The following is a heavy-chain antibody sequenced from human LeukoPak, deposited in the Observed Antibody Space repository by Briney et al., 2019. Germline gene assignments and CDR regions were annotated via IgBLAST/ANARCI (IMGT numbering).Heavy chain of an antibody. V-gene: IGHV3-53*01. J-gene: IGHJ4*02. D-gene: IGHD3-22*01. CDR2: IYAGGNT. CDR1: GFTVTSTY. CDR3: ARRYETSGGLAY. Sequence: TGGSLRLSCAAAGFTVTSTYMSWVRQASRKGLEGVTDIYAGGNTYYADSVTGRFTISRDNSKNPLYLQMNSLRVEDTAVYYCARRYETSGGLAYWGQGALVTVAS.